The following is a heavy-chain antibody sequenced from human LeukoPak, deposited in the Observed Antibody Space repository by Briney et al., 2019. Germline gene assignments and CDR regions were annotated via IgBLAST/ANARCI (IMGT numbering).Heavy chain of an antibody. V-gene: IGHV3-30*18. Sequence: GRSLRLSCAASGFTFSSYGMHWVRQAPGKGLEWVAVIPYDGSNKYYADSVKGRFTISRDNSKNTLYLQMNSLRAEDTAVYYCAKAPSPASRWQQLVLGYFDYWGQGTLVTVSS. D-gene: IGHD6-13*01. CDR2: IPYDGSNK. J-gene: IGHJ4*02. CDR3: AKAPSPASRWQQLVLGYFDY. CDR1: GFTFSSYG.